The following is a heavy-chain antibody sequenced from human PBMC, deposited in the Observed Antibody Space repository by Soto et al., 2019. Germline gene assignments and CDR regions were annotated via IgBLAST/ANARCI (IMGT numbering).Heavy chain of an antibody. CDR2: IYYSGIA. V-gene: IGHV4-39*01. Sequence: KASETLSLTCSVSGGSISSSNYYWGWIRQPPGKGLEWIGNIYYSGIAYYNPSLKSRVTISVDTSKNQFSLKLSSVTAADTAVYYCATTMGYCSGGTCFDAFHMWGQGTMVTVSS. CDR3: ATTMGYCSGGTCFDAFHM. D-gene: IGHD2-15*01. CDR1: GGSISSSNYY. J-gene: IGHJ3*02.